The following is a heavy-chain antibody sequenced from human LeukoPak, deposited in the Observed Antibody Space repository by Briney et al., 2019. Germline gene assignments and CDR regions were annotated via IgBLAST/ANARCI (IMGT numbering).Heavy chain of an antibody. V-gene: IGHV4-39*01. Sequence: PSETLSLTCTVSGGSISSSSYYWGWIRQPPGKGLGWIGSIYYSGSTYYNPSLKSRVTISVDTSKNQFSLKLSSVTAADTAVYYCARWALGNFDYWGQGTLVTVSS. D-gene: IGHD7-27*01. CDR1: GGSISSSSYY. CDR2: IYYSGST. CDR3: ARWALGNFDY. J-gene: IGHJ4*02.